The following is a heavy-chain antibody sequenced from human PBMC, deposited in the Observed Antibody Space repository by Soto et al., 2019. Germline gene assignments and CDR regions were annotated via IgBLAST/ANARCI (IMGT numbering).Heavy chain of an antibody. J-gene: IGHJ4*02. CDR2: IYWDDDK. CDR3: AHSAPHTGDFDY. Sequence: QITLKESGPTLVKPTQTLTLTCTFSGFSLSTSGVSVGWIRQPPGKALEWLALIYWDDDKRYSPSLKSSLTIXNXTSKLPQVLTKTNRDPVDTATYYCAHSAPHTGDFDYWGQGTLVTVSS. CDR1: GFSLSTSGVS. D-gene: IGHD1-26*01. V-gene: IGHV2-5*02.